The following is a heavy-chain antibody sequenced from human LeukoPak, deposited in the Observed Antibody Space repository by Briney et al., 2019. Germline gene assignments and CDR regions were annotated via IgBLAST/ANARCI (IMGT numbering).Heavy chain of an antibody. Sequence: GPVLVKPTEILTLTCTVSGFSLSNASMGVTCVRHPPGKALGGLQHIFSNDEKSYNTSLKSRLTISKDTSKSQVVLTMTHMDPVDTATYDCARVWFGESPNWFDPWGQGTLVTVSS. CDR3: ARVWFGESPNWFDP. J-gene: IGHJ5*02. D-gene: IGHD3-10*01. V-gene: IGHV2-26*01. CDR1: GFSLSNASMG. CDR2: IFSNDEK.